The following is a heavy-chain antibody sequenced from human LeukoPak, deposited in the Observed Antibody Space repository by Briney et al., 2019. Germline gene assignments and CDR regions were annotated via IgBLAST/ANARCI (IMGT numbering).Heavy chain of an antibody. CDR3: ARAPLAYCGGDCSPGYYYYMDV. D-gene: IGHD2-21*01. CDR2: ISYDGSNK. CDR1: GFTFSSYA. Sequence: GGSLRLSCAASGFTFSSYAMHWVRQAPGKGLEWVAVISYDGSNKYYADSVKGRFTISRDNSKNTLYLQMNSLRAEDTAVYYCARAPLAYCGGDCSPGYYYYMDVWGKGTTVTVSS. J-gene: IGHJ6*03. V-gene: IGHV3-30-3*01.